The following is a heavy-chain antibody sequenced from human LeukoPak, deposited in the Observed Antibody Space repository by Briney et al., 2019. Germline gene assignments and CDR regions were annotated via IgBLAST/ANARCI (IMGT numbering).Heavy chain of an antibody. CDR3: ARLFLSGSYDY. CDR1: GFTFSSYA. J-gene: IGHJ4*02. Sequence: TGGSLRLSCAASGFTFSSYAMHWVRQAPGKGLEWVAVISYDGSNKYYADSVKGRFTISRDNSKNTLYLQMNSLRAEDTAVYYCARLFLSGSYDYWGQGTLVTVSS. D-gene: IGHD1-26*01. V-gene: IGHV3-30-3*01. CDR2: ISYDGSNK.